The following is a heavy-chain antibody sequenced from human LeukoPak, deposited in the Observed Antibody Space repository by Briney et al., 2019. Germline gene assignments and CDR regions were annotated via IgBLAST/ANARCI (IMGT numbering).Heavy chain of an antibody. CDR3: VRYGVAYGMDV. CDR2: IKPDGSVT. D-gene: IGHD2-15*01. V-gene: IGHV3-7*01. J-gene: IGHJ6*02. Sequence: GGSLRLSCVASGFTFSSYEMSWVRQAPGKGLEWVAYIKPDGSVTQYVDSVKGRFTISRDNAQNSLSLQMNSLGAEDTAVYYCVRYGVAYGMDVWGQGTTVTVS. CDR1: GFTFSSYE.